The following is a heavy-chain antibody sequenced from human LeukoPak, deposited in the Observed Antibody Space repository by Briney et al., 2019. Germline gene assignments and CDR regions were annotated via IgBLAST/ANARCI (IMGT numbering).Heavy chain of an antibody. CDR1: GGTFSSYA. CDR2: IIPIFGTA. V-gene: IGHV1-69*01. Sequence: SVKVSCKASGGTFSSYAISWVRQAPGQGLEWLGGIIPIFGTANYAQKFQGRVTITADESTSTAYMELSSLRSEDTAVYYCARGTVATINFSYYYMDVWGKGTTVTVSS. CDR3: ARGTVATINFSYYYMDV. J-gene: IGHJ6*03. D-gene: IGHD5-12*01.